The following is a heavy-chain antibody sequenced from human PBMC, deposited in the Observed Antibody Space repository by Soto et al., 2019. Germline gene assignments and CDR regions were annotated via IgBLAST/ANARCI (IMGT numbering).Heavy chain of an antibody. CDR1: GYTLTSYS. D-gene: IGHD2-21*02. Sequence: ASVKVSCKASGYTLTSYSMHWVRHAPGQRLEWMGWINAGNGNTKYSQKFQGRVTITRDTSASTAYMELSSLRSEDTAVYYCARSIVVVTALDYWGQGTLVTVSS. V-gene: IGHV1-3*01. CDR2: INAGNGNT. CDR3: ARSIVVVTALDY. J-gene: IGHJ4*02.